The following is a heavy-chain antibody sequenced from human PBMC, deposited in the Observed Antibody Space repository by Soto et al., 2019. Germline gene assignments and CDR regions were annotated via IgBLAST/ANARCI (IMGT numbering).Heavy chain of an antibody. CDR1: GYNFTTYG. CDR3: ARYQPYSAGYYYFDH. D-gene: IGHD3-9*01. V-gene: IGHV1-18*01. J-gene: IGHJ4*02. Sequence: QVQLVQSGAAVKKPGASVKVSCKTSGYNFTTYGVSWVRQAPGQGLECLGWISGHNGHTNYAQTCKDRAGMTTDTSMTTVDIEVSGVKYDATGVYYYARYQPYSAGYYYFDHWGLATLAIVTS. CDR2: ISGHNGHT.